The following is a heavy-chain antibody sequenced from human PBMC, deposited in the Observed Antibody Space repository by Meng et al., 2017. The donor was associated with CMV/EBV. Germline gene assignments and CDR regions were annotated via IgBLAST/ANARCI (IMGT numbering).Heavy chain of an antibody. CDR1: GGSISSYY. V-gene: IGHV4-4*07. D-gene: IGHD2-2*02. Sequence: QGHLQEQGPGRVKPSGTLSLTCTVSGGSISSYYWSWIRQPAGKGLEWIWRIYTSGSTNYNPSLKSRVTMSVDTSKNQFSLKLSSVTAADTAVYYCAREIVVVPAAIDNWFDPWGQGTLVTVSS. CDR2: IYTSGST. J-gene: IGHJ5*02. CDR3: AREIVVVPAAIDNWFDP.